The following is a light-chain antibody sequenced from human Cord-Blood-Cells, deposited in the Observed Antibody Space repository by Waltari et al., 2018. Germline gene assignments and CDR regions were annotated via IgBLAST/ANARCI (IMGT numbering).Light chain of an antibody. J-gene: IGKJ4*01. Sequence: DIVMTQSPDSLAVSLGERATINCKSSQSVLYSSNNKNYLAWYQQKPGQPPKLLIYWASTRESGVPDRFSGSGSGTDFTLTSSSLQAEDVAVYYCQQYYSTPLTFGGVTKVEIK. CDR2: WAS. V-gene: IGKV4-1*01. CDR1: QSVLYSSNNKNY. CDR3: QQYYSTPLT.